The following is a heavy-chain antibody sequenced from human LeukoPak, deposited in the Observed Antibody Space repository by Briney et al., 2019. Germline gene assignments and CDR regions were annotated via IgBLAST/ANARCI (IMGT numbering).Heavy chain of an antibody. CDR3: AKGYGGSYYAPFDY. Sequence: PGGSLRLSCAASGFTFSSHGIHWVRQAPGKGLEWVAFIRYDGSNKYYVDSVKGRFTISRDNSKNTLYLQMNSLRAEDTAVYYCAKGYGGSYYAPFDYWGQGTLVTVSS. J-gene: IGHJ4*02. V-gene: IGHV3-30*02. CDR1: GFTFSSHG. D-gene: IGHD1-26*01. CDR2: IRYDGSNK.